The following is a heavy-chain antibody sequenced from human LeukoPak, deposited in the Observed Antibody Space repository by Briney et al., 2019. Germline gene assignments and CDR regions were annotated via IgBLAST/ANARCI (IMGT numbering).Heavy chain of an antibody. CDR1: GFTFSSYW. J-gene: IGHJ6*03. V-gene: IGHV3-74*01. Sequence: PGGSLRLSCAASGFTFSSYWMHWVRQAPGKGLVWVSRINSDGSSTSYADSVKGRFTISRDNSKNTLCLQMNSLRAEDTAVYYCAKAAIGYYYYYMDVWGKGTTVTVSS. CDR2: INSDGSST. CDR3: AKAAIGYYYYYMDV. D-gene: IGHD2-2*02.